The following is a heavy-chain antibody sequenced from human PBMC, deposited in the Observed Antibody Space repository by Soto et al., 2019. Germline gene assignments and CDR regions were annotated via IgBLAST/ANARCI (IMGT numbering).Heavy chain of an antibody. J-gene: IGHJ4*02. CDR2: IYYSGST. V-gene: IGHV4-59*08. CDR1: GGSISSYY. CDR3: ARRYGSSFDY. Sequence: QVQLQESGPGLVKPSETLSLTCTVSGGSISSYYWSWIRHPPGKGLEWIGNIYYSGSTNYNPTLKSRVTISVDTSKYQFSLKLSSGTAADPAVYYCARRYGSSFDYWGQGTLVTVSS. D-gene: IGHD3-10*01.